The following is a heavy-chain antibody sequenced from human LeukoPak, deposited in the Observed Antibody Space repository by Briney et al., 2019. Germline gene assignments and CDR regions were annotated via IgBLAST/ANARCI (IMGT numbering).Heavy chain of an antibody. J-gene: IGHJ3*02. V-gene: IGHV1-69*05. CDR2: IIPIFGTA. CDR3: ARDPTGDGDAFDI. D-gene: IGHD7-27*01. Sequence: ASVKVSCKASRGTFSSYAISWVRQAPGQGLEWMGGIIPIFGTANYAQKFQGRVTITTDESTSTAYMELSSLGSEDTAVYYCARDPTGDGDAFDIWGQGTMVTVSS. CDR1: RGTFSSYA.